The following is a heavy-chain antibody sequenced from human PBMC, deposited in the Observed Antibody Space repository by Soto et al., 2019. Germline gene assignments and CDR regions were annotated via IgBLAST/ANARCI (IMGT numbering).Heavy chain of an antibody. CDR2: ISYDGSNK. V-gene: IGHV3-30-3*01. CDR1: GFTFSSYA. D-gene: IGHD2-15*01. J-gene: IGHJ6*02. CDR3: AGDRQGYQPPKRERLGAPRYYYGMDV. Sequence: QVQLVESGGGVVQPGRSLRLSCAASGFTFSSYAMHWVRQAPGKGLEWVAVISYDGSNKYYADSVKGRFTISRDNSKNTLYMQMNSLRAEDTAVYYCAGDRQGYQPPKRERLGAPRYYYGMDVWGQGTTVTVSS.